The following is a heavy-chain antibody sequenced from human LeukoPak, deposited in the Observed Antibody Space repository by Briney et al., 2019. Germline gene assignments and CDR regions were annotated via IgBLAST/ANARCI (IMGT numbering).Heavy chain of an antibody. V-gene: IGHV1-2*02. CDR2: INPITGGT. Sequence: ASVTVSCTTSGYTFTAYYIHWVRQAPGQGLEWMGWINPITGGTNYAQKFQGRVTMTRDTSISTAYMELSSLRADDTAVYYCARRGLVNTEYLEHWGQGTLVTVSS. CDR3: ARRGLVNTEYLEH. J-gene: IGHJ1*01. CDR1: GYTFTAYY. D-gene: IGHD6-6*01.